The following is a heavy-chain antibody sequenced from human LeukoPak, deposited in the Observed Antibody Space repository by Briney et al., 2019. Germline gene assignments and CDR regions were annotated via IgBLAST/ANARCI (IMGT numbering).Heavy chain of an antibody. CDR1: GFTFSSYS. V-gene: IGHV3-21*04. CDR3: AKSEMYCYGGICYPFYYMDV. CDR2: ISSSSSYI. D-gene: IGHD2-15*01. Sequence: GGSLRLSCAASGFTFSSYSMNWVRQAPGKGLEWVSSISSSSSYIYYADSVKGRFTISRDNAKNSLYLQMKSLRAEDTAVYYCAKSEMYCYGGICYPFYYMDVRGKGTTVTVSS. J-gene: IGHJ6*03.